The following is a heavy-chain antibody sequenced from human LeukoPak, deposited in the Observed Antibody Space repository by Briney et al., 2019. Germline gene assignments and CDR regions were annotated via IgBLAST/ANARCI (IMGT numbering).Heavy chain of an antibody. CDR2: MNPNSGNT. Sequence: ASVKVSCKASGYTFTSYDINWVRQAAGQGLEWMGWMNPNSGNTGYAQKFQGRVTMTRNTSISTAYMELSSLRSEHTAVYYCASGGYCSSTSCQYGNAFDIWGQGTMVTVSS. V-gene: IGHV1-8*01. D-gene: IGHD2-2*01. CDR3: ASGGYCSSTSCQYGNAFDI. J-gene: IGHJ3*02. CDR1: GYTFTSYD.